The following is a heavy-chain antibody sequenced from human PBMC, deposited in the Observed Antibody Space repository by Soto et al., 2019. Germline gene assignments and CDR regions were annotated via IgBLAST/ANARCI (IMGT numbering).Heavy chain of an antibody. D-gene: IGHD3-22*01. CDR2: ISSSSYYI. J-gene: IGHJ4*02. CDR1: GFTFSTYN. V-gene: IGHV3-21*01. Sequence: EVQLVASGGGLVKPGGSLRLSCAASGFTFSTYNMNWVRQAPGKGLEWVSSISSSSYYIYYADSVKGRVTISRDNAKNSLYLQMNSLRAEDSAVYYCARGGGDYYASDYWGQGTLVTVSS. CDR3: ARGGGDYYASDY.